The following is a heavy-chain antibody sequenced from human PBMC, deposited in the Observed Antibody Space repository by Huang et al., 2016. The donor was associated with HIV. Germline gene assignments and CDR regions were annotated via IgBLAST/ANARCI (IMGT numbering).Heavy chain of an antibody. CDR3: ARVYYESSHYYIFVY. V-gene: IGHV1-8*01. D-gene: IGHD3-22*01. CDR2: MNPSRGTA. CDR1: GYTFTNHD. J-gene: IGHJ4*02. Sequence: QVQLVQSGAEVKKPGASVKVSCQASGYTFTNHDIHWVRQAPGQGLEWMGWMNPSRGTAGYAQRFQGRVTMTRNTSISTAYMELSSLRSEDTAVYYCARVYYESSHYYIFVYWGQGTLVTVSS.